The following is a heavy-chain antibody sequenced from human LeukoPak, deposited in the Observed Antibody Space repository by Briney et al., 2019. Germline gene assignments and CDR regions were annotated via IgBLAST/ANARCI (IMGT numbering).Heavy chain of an antibody. CDR2: IYYSGST. J-gene: IGHJ5*02. V-gene: IGHV4-61*08. D-gene: IGHD6-6*01. CDR3: AREPYSSSLGLCWFDP. Sequence: SETLSLTCTVTGGSISSGDYYWSWIHQPPGKGLEWIGYIYYSGSTNYNPSLKSRVTISVDTSKNQFSLKLSSVTAADTAVYYCAREPYSSSLGLCWFDPWGQGTLVTVSS. CDR1: GGSISSGDYY.